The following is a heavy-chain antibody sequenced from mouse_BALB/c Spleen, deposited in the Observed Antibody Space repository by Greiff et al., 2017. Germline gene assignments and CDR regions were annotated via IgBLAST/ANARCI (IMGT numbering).Heavy chain of an antibody. CDR2: ISSGGST. CDR1: GFSFSSYA. V-gene: IGHV5-6-5*01. CDR3: ARGGNYEDYYAMDY. J-gene: IGHJ4*01. Sequence: EVKLVESGGGLVKPGGSLKLSCAASGFSFSSYAMSWVRQTPEKRLEWVASISSGGSTYYPDSVKGRFTISRDNARNILYLQMSSLRSEDTAMYYCARGGNYEDYYAMDYWGQGTSVTVSS. D-gene: IGHD2-1*01.